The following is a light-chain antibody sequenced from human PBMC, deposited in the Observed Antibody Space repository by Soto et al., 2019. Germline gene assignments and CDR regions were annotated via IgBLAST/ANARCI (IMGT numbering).Light chain of an antibody. J-gene: IGLJ3*02. V-gene: IGLV1-51*02. CDR2: END. CDR3: ATWDATLSGAV. Sequence: QAVVTQPPSVSAAPGQKVTISCSGRSSNIGINFVSWYQKLPGTAPKLLIYENDRRPSGIPDRFSGSKSGTSGSLAITGLQAGDEADYYCATWDATLSGAVFGGGTKLTVL. CDR1: SSNIGINF.